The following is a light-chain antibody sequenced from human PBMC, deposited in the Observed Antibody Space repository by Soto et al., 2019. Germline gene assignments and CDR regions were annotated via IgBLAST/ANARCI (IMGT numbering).Light chain of an antibody. V-gene: IGKV3-11*01. J-gene: IGKJ5*01. Sequence: EIVMTQSPATLSLSPGESATLSCRASQSVSSYLAWYKQKPGQAPRVLISDASNRATGIPARFSGSGSGAEFTLTISSLEPEDFEVYYCQQRTNWPITFGQGTRLEIK. CDR3: QQRTNWPIT. CDR1: QSVSSY. CDR2: DAS.